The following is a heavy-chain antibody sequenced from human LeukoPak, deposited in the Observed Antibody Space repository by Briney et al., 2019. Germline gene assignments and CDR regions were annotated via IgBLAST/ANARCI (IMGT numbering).Heavy chain of an antibody. CDR1: GFTFSTYA. CDR3: ARSPGDCSGTTCYVYFDF. CDR2: ISNDGANK. J-gene: IGHJ4*02. D-gene: IGHD2-2*01. V-gene: IGHV3-30-3*01. Sequence: GGSLRLSCAASGFTFSTYAMHWVRQAPGKGLEWVAVISNDGANKYYADSVRGRFTISRDNSKNTLSMHMNSLRSEDTAVYYCARSPGDCSGTTCYVYFDFWGQGMLVSVSS.